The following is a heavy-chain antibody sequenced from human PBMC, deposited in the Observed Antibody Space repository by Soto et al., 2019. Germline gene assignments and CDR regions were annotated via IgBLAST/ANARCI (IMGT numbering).Heavy chain of an antibody. J-gene: IGHJ4*02. D-gene: IGHD3-9*01. CDR3: AKDRHPDGIWTFDY. CDR2: INGGGGTT. V-gene: IGHV3-23*01. Sequence: PGGSLRLSCAASGFSFSGYTMNWVRQAQGKGLEWISGINGGGGTTYYADSVKGRFTISRDDSKNILYLQMNSPRAEDTAIYYCAKDRHPDGIWTFDYWGLGTLVTVSS. CDR1: GFSFSGYT.